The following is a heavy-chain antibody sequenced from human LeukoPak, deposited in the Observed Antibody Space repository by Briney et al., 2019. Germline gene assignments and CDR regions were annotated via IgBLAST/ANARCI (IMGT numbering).Heavy chain of an antibody. Sequence: GGSLRLSCAASGFAFSSYSMNWVRQAPGKGLEWVSSISSSSSYIYYADSVKGRFTISRDNAKNSLYLQMNSLRAEDTAVYYCARDYCSGGSCIGYWGQGTLVTVSS. CDR1: GFAFSSYS. J-gene: IGHJ4*02. CDR3: ARDYCSGGSCIGY. D-gene: IGHD2-15*01. V-gene: IGHV3-21*01. CDR2: ISSSSSYI.